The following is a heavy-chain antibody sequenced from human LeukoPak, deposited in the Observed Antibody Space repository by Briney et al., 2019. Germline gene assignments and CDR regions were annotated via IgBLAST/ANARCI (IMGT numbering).Heavy chain of an antibody. CDR2: INHSGST. V-gene: IGHV4-34*01. D-gene: IGHD6-6*01. CDR3: ARGIAARHYYYYYMDV. CDR1: GGSFSGYY. Sequence: MPSETLSPTCAVYGGSFSGYYWSWIRQPPGKGLEWIGEINHSGSTNYNPSLKSRVTISVDTSKNQFSLKLSSATAADTAVYYCARGIAARHYYYYYMDVWGKGTTVTVSS. J-gene: IGHJ6*03.